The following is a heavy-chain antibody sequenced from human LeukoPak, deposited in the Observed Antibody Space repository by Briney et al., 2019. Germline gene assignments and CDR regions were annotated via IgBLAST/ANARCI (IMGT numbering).Heavy chain of an antibody. D-gene: IGHD3-22*01. CDR3: TRVVITSYYYYYGMDV. CDR1: GYTFTSYG. Sequence: GASVKVSCKASGYTFTSYGISWVRQAPGQGLEWMGWISAYNGNTNYAQKLQGRVTITRDTSASTAYMELSSLRSEDTAVYYCTRVVITSYYYYYGMDVWGQGTTVTVSS. V-gene: IGHV1-18*01. J-gene: IGHJ6*02. CDR2: ISAYNGNT.